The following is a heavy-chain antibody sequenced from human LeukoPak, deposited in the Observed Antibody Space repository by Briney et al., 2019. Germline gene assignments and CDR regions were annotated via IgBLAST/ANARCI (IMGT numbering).Heavy chain of an antibody. Sequence: ASVRVSCKASGYTFTSFGISWVRQAPGQGLEWMGWISPYNGNTNYPQKVQGRITVTTDTSASTAYMELSSLRSEDTAVYYCARDPQYLAATADFDYWGQGTLVTVSS. CDR3: ARDPQYLAATADFDY. J-gene: IGHJ4*02. D-gene: IGHD2-2*02. CDR2: ISPYNGNT. V-gene: IGHV1-18*01. CDR1: GYTFTSFG.